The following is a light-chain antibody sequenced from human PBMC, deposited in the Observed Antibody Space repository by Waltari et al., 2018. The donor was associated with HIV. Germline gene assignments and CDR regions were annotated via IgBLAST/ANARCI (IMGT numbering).Light chain of an antibody. V-gene: IGKV1-39*01. CDR1: QNIYKF. CDR2: DAS. J-gene: IGKJ3*01. CDR3: LQSFTAPLT. Sequence: DTQMTQSPSSLSASLGVSITITCRASQNIYKFLSWYQQKSGRAPNLLIYDASSLQSGVPSRFSGSGSGTEFTLTISSLQVEDFATYYCLQSFTAPLTFGPVTKLDIK.